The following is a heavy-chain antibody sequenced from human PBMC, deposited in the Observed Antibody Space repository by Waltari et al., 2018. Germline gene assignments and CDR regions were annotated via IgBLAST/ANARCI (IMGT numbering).Heavy chain of an antibody. CDR3: ARHPAMTIMLWYFDL. Sequence: QLQLQESGPGLVKPSETLSLTCTVSGGSISSSSYYWGWIRPPPGKGLEWIGSIYYSGSTYNTPALKSRVTISVDTSKNQFSLKLSSVTAADTAVYYCARHPAMTIMLWYFDLWGRGTLVTVSS. CDR1: GGSISSSSYY. D-gene: IGHD2-8*01. V-gene: IGHV4-39*01. CDR2: IYYSGST. J-gene: IGHJ2*01.